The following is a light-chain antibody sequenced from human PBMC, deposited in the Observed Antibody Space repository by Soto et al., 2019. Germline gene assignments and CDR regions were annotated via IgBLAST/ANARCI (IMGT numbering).Light chain of an antibody. CDR3: LLYYGGQMGV. CDR2: STN. CDR1: TGAVTSGDY. J-gene: IGLJ2*01. Sequence: QAVVTQEPSLTVSPGGTVTLTCASSTGAVTSGDYPNWFQQKPGQAPRALIYSTNNKYSWTPARFSGSLLGGKAALTLSGVQTDDEAEYYCLLYYGGQMGVFGGGTKLTVL. V-gene: IGLV7-43*01.